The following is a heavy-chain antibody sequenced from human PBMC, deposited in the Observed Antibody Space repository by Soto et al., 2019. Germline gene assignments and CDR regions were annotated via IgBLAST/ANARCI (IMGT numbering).Heavy chain of an antibody. CDR2: INPNSGGT. D-gene: IGHD5-12*01. Sequence: GASLMVSCKASGYTFIGYYMHWVRQAPGQGLEWMGWINPNSGGTNYAQKFQGWVTMTRDTSISTAYMELSRLRSDDTAVYYCARSRGYEAYYYYMDVWGKGTTVTVSS. J-gene: IGHJ6*03. V-gene: IGHV1-2*04. CDR1: GYTFIGYY. CDR3: ARSRGYEAYYYYMDV.